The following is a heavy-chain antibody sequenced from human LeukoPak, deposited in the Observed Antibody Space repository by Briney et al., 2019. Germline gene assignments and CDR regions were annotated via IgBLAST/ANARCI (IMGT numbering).Heavy chain of an antibody. V-gene: IGHV4-39*01. J-gene: IGHJ5*02. CDR1: GDSISSTGYY. CDR3: ARHEHSASFYGLSWFDP. D-gene: IGHD4-17*01. CDR2: MCHSGST. Sequence: SETLSLTCTVSGDSISSTGYYWGWLRQPPGKGLKWIASMCHSGSTYHNPSLKSRVTISVDTSKNQLSLKLSSVTAADTAIYYCARHEHSASFYGLSWFDPWGQGTLVTVSS.